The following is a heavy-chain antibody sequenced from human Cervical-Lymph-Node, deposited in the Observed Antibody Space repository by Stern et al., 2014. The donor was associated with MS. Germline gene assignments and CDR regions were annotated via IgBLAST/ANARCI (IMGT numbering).Heavy chain of an antibody. CDR2: ISDSGGST. J-gene: IGHJ4*02. V-gene: IGHV3-23*04. D-gene: IGHD4-17*01. CDR1: GFTFSTYA. CDR3: TKETTHDY. Sequence: EVQLVESGGGLVQPGGSLRLSCAASGFTFSTYAMSWVRQAPGMGLEWVSRISDSGGSTNYADSAKGRFTISRDNFKNTLYLQMNSLRADDTAVYYCTKETTHDYWGQGTLVTVSS.